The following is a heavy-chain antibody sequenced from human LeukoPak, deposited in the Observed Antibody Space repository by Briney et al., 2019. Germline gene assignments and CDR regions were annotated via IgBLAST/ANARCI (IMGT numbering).Heavy chain of an antibody. V-gene: IGHV4-39*07. CDR1: GGSISSYY. Sequence: PSETLSLTCTVSGGSISSYYWGWIRQPPGKGLEWIGSIYYSGSTYYNPSLKSRVTISVDTSKNQFSLKLSSVTAADTAVYYCARDGIGVIDYWGQGTLVTVSS. J-gene: IGHJ4*02. CDR2: IYYSGST. CDR3: ARDGIGVIDY. D-gene: IGHD1-26*01.